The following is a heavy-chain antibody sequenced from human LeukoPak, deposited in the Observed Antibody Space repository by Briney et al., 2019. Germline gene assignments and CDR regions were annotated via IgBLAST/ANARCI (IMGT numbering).Heavy chain of an antibody. Sequence: ASVKVSCKASGYNFVGYYIHWVRQAPGQGLEWMGRINPRDGETNFAQKFQGRVTMTSDTSISTAYMELSGLRSDDTAVYYCARAPTTVTHAYYYYYYYMDVWGKGTTVTISS. CDR3: ARAPTTVTHAYYYYYYYMDV. D-gene: IGHD4-17*01. CDR1: GYNFVGYY. V-gene: IGHV1-2*06. CDR2: INPRDGET. J-gene: IGHJ6*03.